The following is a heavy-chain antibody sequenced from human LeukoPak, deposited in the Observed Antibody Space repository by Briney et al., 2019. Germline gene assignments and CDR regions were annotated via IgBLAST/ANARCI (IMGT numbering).Heavy chain of an antibody. CDR2: ISGSGGST. Sequence: GGSLRLSCAASGFTFSSYAMSWVRQAPGKGLEWVSAISGSGGSTFYADSVKGRFTISRDNSKNTLYLQMPSLRAEDTAVYYCAKVHYDFWSSYYTGIDYWGQGTLVTVSS. CDR1: GFTFSSYA. D-gene: IGHD3-3*01. J-gene: IGHJ4*02. V-gene: IGHV3-23*01. CDR3: AKVHYDFWSSYYTGIDY.